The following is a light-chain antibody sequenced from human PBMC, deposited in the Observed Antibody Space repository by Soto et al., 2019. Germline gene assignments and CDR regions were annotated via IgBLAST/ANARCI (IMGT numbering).Light chain of an antibody. J-gene: IGLJ3*02. CDR3: SSYAGSNTWV. V-gene: IGLV2-8*01. CDR2: EFS. CDR1: SSDIGAYNY. Sequence: SALTQPPSASGSPGQSVTISCTGTSSDIGAYNYVSWYQQHPGKAPKLMIYEFSKRPSGVPDRFSGSKSGNTASLTVSGLQAEDESDYYCSSYAGSNTWVFGGGTKLTVL.